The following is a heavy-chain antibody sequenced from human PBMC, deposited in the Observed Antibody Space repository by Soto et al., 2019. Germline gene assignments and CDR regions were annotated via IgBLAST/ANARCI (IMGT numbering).Heavy chain of an antibody. Sequence: PGGSLRLSCAASGFTFSTLAMSWVRQAPGKGLGWVSYINGRDGAINYVDSVKGRFTISIDIAKNSLYLQMNSLRDEDTAVYFCARDHLWAFDYWGQGVLVTVSS. CDR3: ARDHLWAFDY. J-gene: IGHJ4*02. V-gene: IGHV3-48*02. CDR2: INGRDGAI. CDR1: GFTFSTLA. D-gene: IGHD3-3*02.